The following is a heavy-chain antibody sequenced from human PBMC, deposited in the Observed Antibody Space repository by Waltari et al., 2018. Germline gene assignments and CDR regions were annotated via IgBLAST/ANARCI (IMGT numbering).Heavy chain of an antibody. CDR1: GGSISSHY. J-gene: IGHJ4*02. V-gene: IGHV4-59*11. D-gene: IGHD3-10*01. CDR2: IYYRLSP. CDR3: AMAVLNYYGSGSYCFDY. Sequence: QVQLQESGPGLVKPSETLSLTCTVSGGSISSHYWSWNRQPPGKGLEWIGYIYYRLSPNRTPPLKIRVTRAVDTSKNQFSLKLSSVTASDTAVYYCAMAVLNYYGSGSYCFDYWGQGTLVTVSS.